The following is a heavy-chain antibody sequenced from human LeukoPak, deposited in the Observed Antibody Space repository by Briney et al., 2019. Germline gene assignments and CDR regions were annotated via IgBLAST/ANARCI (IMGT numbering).Heavy chain of an antibody. J-gene: IGHJ4*02. Sequence: SETLSLTCTVSGYSISSGYYWSWIRQPPGKGLEWIGEINHSGSTNYNPSLKSRVTISVDTSKNQFSLKLSSVTAADTAVYYCARRTTVTTFNYWGQGTLVTVSS. CDR1: GYSISSGYY. V-gene: IGHV4-38-2*02. D-gene: IGHD4-17*01. CDR3: ARRTTVTTFNY. CDR2: INHSGST.